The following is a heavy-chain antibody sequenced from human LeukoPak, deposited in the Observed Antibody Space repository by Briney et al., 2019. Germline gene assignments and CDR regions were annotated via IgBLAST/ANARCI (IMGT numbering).Heavy chain of an antibody. J-gene: IGHJ6*03. CDR2: IYYSGST. CDR1: GGSISSYY. V-gene: IGHV4-59*01. CDR3: ARDGVAAAGTFSYYYYYMDV. D-gene: IGHD6-13*01. Sequence: SETLSLTCTVSGGSISSYYWSWIRQPPGKGLEWIGYIYYSGSTNYNPSLKSRVTISVDTSKNQFSLKLSSVTAADTAVYYCARDGVAAAGTFSYYYYYMDVWGKGTTVTVSS.